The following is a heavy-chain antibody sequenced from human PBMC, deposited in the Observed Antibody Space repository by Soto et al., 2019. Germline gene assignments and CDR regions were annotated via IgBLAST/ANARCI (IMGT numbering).Heavy chain of an antibody. CDR2: ISTGRSST. CDR1: GFTFSDYY. V-gene: IGHV3-11*06. CDR3: AKTPGAILTSYYAMDV. Sequence: QVQLVESGGGLVKPGGSLRLSCVASGFTFSDYYMNWIRQAPGKGLEWLSYISTGRSSTIYAESVKGRFTISRDNAKNAMYLQMNGMRAEATAVYYCAKTPGAILTSYYAMDVWGEGTTVTVSS. D-gene: IGHD2-2*02. J-gene: IGHJ6*01.